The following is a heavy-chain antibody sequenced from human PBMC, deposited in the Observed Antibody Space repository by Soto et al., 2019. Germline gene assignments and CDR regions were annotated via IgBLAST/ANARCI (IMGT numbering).Heavy chain of an antibody. V-gene: IGHV1-18*01. CDR1: GYTFTSYG. Sequence: GASVKVSCKASGYTFTSYGISWVRQAPGQGLEWMGWISAYNGNTNYAQKLQGRVTMTTDTSTSTAYMELRSLRSDDTAVYYCARDILRVTTIPYYYYGMDVWGQGTTVTVSS. D-gene: IGHD4-17*01. J-gene: IGHJ6*02. CDR3: ARDILRVTTIPYYYYGMDV. CDR2: ISAYNGNT.